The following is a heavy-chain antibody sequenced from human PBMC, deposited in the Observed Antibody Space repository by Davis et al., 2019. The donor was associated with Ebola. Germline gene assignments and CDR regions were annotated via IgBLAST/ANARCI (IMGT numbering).Heavy chain of an antibody. D-gene: IGHD3-3*01. CDR3: TTDRRRFLRSMDV. CDR2: IKSKTDGGTT. V-gene: IGHV3-15*07. J-gene: IGHJ6*02. Sequence: GESLKISCAASGFTFSNAWMNWVRQAPGKGLEWVGRIKSKTDGGTTDYAAPVKGRFTISRDNSKNTLYLQMNSLKTEDTAVYYCTTDRRRFLRSMDVWGQGTTVTVSS. CDR1: GFTFSNAW.